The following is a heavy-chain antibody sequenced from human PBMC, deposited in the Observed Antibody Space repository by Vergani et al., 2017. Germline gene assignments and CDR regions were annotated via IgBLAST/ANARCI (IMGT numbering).Heavy chain of an antibody. J-gene: IGHJ3*02. CDR1: GFSLSNARMG. D-gene: IGHD3-9*01. Sequence: QVTLKESGPVLVKPTETLTLTCTVSGFSLSNARMGVSWIRQPPGKALEWLAHIFSNDEKSYSTSLKSRLTISKDTSKSQVVLTMTNMDPVDTATDYCALIAFDILTDVMLFDIWGQGTMVTVSS. V-gene: IGHV2-26*01. CDR3: ALIAFDILTDVMLFDI. CDR2: IFSNDEK.